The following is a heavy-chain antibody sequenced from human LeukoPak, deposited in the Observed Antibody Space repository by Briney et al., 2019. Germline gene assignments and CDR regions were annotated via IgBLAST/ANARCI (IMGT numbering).Heavy chain of an antibody. Sequence: PSETLSLTCTVSGGSISSGGYYWSWIRQPPGKGLEWIGYIYHSGSTYYNPSLKSRVTISVDRSKNQVSLNLRSVTAADTAAYYCARGRDEYKGGNYWGQGTLVTVSS. CDR1: GGSISSGGYY. CDR2: IYHSGST. D-gene: IGHD5-24*01. CDR3: ARGRDEYKGGNY. J-gene: IGHJ4*02. V-gene: IGHV4-30-2*01.